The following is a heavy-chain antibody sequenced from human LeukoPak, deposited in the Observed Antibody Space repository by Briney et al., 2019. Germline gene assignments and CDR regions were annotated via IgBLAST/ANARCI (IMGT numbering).Heavy chain of an antibody. CDR1: GFTFHHYA. CDR3: AKDKAPLYSGYDWDLDF. CDR2: ISWNSGSI. D-gene: IGHD5-12*01. J-gene: IGHJ4*02. Sequence: PGGSLRLPCAASGFTFHHYAIHWVRQVPGKGLEWVSGISWNSGSIGYADSVKGRFTISRDNAKNSVYLQMNSLRAEDTALYYCAKDKAPLYSGYDWDLDFWGQGTLVTVSS. V-gene: IGHV3-9*01.